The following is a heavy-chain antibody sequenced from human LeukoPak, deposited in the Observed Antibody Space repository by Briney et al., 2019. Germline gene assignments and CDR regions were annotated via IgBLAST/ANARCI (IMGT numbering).Heavy chain of an antibody. V-gene: IGHV4-59*01. D-gene: IGHD5-24*01. CDR3: ARGKDGYNPRSGALDI. Sequence: SETLSLTCTVSGGSISSYYWSWIRQPPGKGLEWIGYIYYSGSTNYNPSLKSRVTISVDTSKNQFSLKLSSVTAADTAVYYCARGKDGYNPRSGALDIWGQGTMVTVSS. J-gene: IGHJ3*02. CDR1: GGSISSYY. CDR2: IYYSGST.